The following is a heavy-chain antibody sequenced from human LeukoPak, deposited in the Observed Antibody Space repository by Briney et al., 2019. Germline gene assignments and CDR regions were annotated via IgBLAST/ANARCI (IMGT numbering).Heavy chain of an antibody. Sequence: SETLSLTCTVSGGSISSNSYFWGWIRQPPGKGLEWNGSIYDSGSTYYNPSLKSRVTISVDTSKNQFSLKLSSVTAADTAVYYCARVPVGSYFDYWGQGTLVTVSS. J-gene: IGHJ4*02. V-gene: IGHV4-39*07. D-gene: IGHD1-26*01. CDR1: GGSISSNSYF. CDR3: ARVPVGSYFDY. CDR2: IYDSGST.